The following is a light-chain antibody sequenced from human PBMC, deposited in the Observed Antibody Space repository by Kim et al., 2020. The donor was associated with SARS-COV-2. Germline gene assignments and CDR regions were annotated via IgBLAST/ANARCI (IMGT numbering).Light chain of an antibody. CDR3: QSYDSSNLV. Sequence: GETVTIACTRSSGSIASNYVQWYQQRPGRAPTTVIYEDNQRPSGVPDRFSGSFDSSSNSASLTISGLKTEDEADYYCQSYDSSNLVFGGGTQLTVL. CDR1: SGSIASNY. CDR2: EDN. J-gene: IGLJ3*02. V-gene: IGLV6-57*03.